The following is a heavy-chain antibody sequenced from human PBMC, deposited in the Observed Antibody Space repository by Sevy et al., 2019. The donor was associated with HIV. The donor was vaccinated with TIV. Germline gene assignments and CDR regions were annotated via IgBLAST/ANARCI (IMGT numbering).Heavy chain of an antibody. V-gene: IGHV1-18*04. Sequence: ASVKVSCKASGYTFTSYGISWVRQAPGQGLEWMGWISAYNGNTNYAQKLQGRVTMTTDTSTSTAYRELRSRRSDDTAVYYCASRRFLEWLLDDYYYYMDVWGKGTTVTVSS. J-gene: IGHJ6*03. D-gene: IGHD3-3*01. CDR1: GYTFTSYG. CDR3: ASRRFLEWLLDDYYYYMDV. CDR2: ISAYNGNT.